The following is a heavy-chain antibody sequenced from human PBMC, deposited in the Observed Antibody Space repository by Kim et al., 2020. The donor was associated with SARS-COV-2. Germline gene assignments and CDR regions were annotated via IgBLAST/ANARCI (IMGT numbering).Heavy chain of an antibody. CDR2: ISWNSGSI. D-gene: IGHD1-1*01. CDR3: AKGGTGTTPHYYFDY. V-gene: IGHV3-9*01. Sequence: GGSLRLSCAASGFTFDDYAMHWVRQAPGKGLEWVSGISWNSGSIGYADSVKGRFTISRDNAKNSLYLQMNSLRAEDTALYYCAKGGTGTTPHYYFDYWGQGTLVTVSS. J-gene: IGHJ4*02. CDR1: GFTFDDYA.